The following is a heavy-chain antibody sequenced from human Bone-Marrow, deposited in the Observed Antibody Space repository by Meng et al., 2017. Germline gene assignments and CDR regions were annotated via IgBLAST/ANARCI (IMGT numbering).Heavy chain of an antibody. Sequence: QVHLQDSGPGLVKPSETLTVTCTVSGGSISTYDWSWIMQSPEKGLEWIGYINYSGRTNYIPSLRSRATISVDPSKNQFSLNLRSVTAADTAVYYCARGPSHGGSYSDYWGQGTLVTVSS. CDR3: ARGPSHGGSYSDY. J-gene: IGHJ4*02. D-gene: IGHD2-21*02. V-gene: IGHV4-59*01. CDR2: INYSGRT. CDR1: GGSISTYD.